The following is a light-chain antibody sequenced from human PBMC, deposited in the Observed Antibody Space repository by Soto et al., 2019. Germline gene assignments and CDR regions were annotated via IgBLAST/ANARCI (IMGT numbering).Light chain of an antibody. Sequence: QSVLTQPPSVSGTPGQRVTISSSGSRSNIGDNTVNWYQQLPGTAPKLLVYYSNQRPSGVPDRFSGSKSGTSASLAISGLQSEDEADYYCAAWDDSLNGPVFGGGTKLTVL. CDR2: YSN. CDR3: AAWDDSLNGPV. CDR1: RSNIGDNT. J-gene: IGLJ2*01. V-gene: IGLV1-44*01.